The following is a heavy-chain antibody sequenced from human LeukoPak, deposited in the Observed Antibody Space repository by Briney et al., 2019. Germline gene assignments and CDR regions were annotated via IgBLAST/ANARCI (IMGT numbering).Heavy chain of an antibody. CDR3: ARGGGCDLGELCEYYYYYMDV. D-gene: IGHD3-10*01. J-gene: IGHJ6*03. V-gene: IGHV4-39*01. CDR1: GGSISSSSYY. CDR2: IYYSGST. Sequence: TSETLSLTCTVSGGSISSSSYYWGWIRQPPGKGLEWIGSIYYSGSTYYNPSLKSRVTISVDTSKNQFSLKLSSVTAADTAVYYCARGGGCDLGELCEYYYYYMDVWGKGTTVTVSS.